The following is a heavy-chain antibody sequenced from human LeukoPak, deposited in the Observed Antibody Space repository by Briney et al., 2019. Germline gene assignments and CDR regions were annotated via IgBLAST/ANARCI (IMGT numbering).Heavy chain of an antibody. J-gene: IGHJ3*02. Sequence: SETLSLTCTVSGGSTSSYYWSWIRQPPGKGLEWIGYIYYSGSTNYNPSLKSRVTISVDTSKNQFSLKLSSVTAADTAVYYCARDMGEDFWSGQGPNDAFDIWGQGTMVTVSS. CDR1: GGSTSSYY. CDR3: ARDMGEDFWSGQGPNDAFDI. D-gene: IGHD3-3*01. V-gene: IGHV4-59*01. CDR2: IYYSGST.